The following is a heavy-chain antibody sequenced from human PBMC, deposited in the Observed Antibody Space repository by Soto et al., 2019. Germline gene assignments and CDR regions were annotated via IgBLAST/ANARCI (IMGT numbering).Heavy chain of an antibody. CDR3: AKSSGKSYPESRVMDF. V-gene: IGHV3-23*01. CDR1: GFTFSNYA. D-gene: IGHD3-16*01. Sequence: LRLSCSASGFTFSNYAMTWVRQAPGDGLEWVAVISNDGSDTLHADSVKGRFTISRDNSKNTLYLQMISLRAEDTAMYYCAKSSGKSYPESRVMDFWGQGTRVTVSS. J-gene: IGHJ4*02. CDR2: ISNDGSDT.